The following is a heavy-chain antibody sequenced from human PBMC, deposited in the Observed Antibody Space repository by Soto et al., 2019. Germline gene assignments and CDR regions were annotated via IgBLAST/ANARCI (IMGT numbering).Heavy chain of an antibody. D-gene: IGHD4-17*01. CDR1: GGTFSSYT. V-gene: IGHV1-69*08. CDR3: ARDLHDYGGDDAFDI. Sequence: QVQLVQSGAEVKKPGSSVKVSCKASGGTFSSYTISWVRQAPGQGLEWMGRIIPILGIANYAQKFQGRVTITADKSTSTAYMELSSLRSEDTAVYYCARDLHDYGGDDAFDIWGQGTMVTVSS. CDR2: IIPILGIA. J-gene: IGHJ3*02.